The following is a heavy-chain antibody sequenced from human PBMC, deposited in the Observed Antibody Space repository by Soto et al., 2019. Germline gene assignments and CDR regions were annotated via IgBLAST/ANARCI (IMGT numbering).Heavy chain of an antibody. Sequence: PSEPLSVTYTVAGGYISSYYWSWIRQPPGKGLEWIGYIYYSGSTNYNPSLKSRVTISVDTSKNQFSLKLSSVTAADTAVYYCARDRRSSRRWYKPRLQSTYFAPWRHGTLVTVSS. CDR2: IYYSGST. D-gene: IGHD6-13*01. V-gene: IGHV4-59*01. CDR3: ARDRRSSRRWYKPRLQSTYFAP. CDR1: GGYISSYY. J-gene: IGHJ5*02.